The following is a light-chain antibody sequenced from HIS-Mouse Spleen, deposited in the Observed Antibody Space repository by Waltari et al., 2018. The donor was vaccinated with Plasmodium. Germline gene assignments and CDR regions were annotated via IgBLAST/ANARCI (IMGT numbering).Light chain of an antibody. CDR2: DVS. J-gene: IGLJ2*01. CDR1: SSDVGGYHY. Sequence: QSALTQPRSVSGSPGRSVTISCTGTSSDVGGYHYVSCYQQHPGKAPKLMIYDVSKRPSWVPDRFSGSKSGNTASLTISGLQAEDEADYYCCSYAGSYTLVFGGGTKLTVL. CDR3: CSYAGSYTLV. V-gene: IGLV2-11*01.